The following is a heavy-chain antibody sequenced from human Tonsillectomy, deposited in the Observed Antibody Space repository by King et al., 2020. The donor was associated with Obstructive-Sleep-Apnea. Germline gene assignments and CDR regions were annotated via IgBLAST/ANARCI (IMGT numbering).Heavy chain of an antibody. D-gene: IGHD2-15*01. CDR2: IYYSGST. CDR3: ARVGISYWYFDL. V-gene: IGHV4-39*07. Sequence: LQLQESGPGLVKPSETLSLTCTVSGGSISSSSYYCGWIRQPPAKRLEWIGSIYYSGSTYYNPSLKSRVTISVDTSKNQFSLKLRSVTAADTAVYYCARVGISYWYFDLWGRGTLVTVSS. J-gene: IGHJ2*01. CDR1: GGSISSSSYY.